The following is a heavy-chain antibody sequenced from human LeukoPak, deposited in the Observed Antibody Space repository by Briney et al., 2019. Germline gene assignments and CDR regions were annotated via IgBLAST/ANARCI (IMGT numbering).Heavy chain of an antibody. CDR3: AIMHPYYDGSGYWVQ. V-gene: IGHV3-23*01. CDR1: GVTFSSYA. J-gene: IGHJ4*02. D-gene: IGHD3-22*01. CDR2: TSGGSS. Sequence: PGGSLRLSCAASGVTFSSYAMSWVRQAPGQGLEWVSGTSGGSSSYADSVKGRFTIYRDNPRNTLYMQMNSLRAEDTALYYCAIMHPYYDGSGYWVQWGQGTLVTVSS.